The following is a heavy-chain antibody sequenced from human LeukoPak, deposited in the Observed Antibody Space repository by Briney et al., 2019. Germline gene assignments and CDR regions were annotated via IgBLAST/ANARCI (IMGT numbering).Heavy chain of an antibody. CDR2: INPNSGGT. D-gene: IGHD1-26*01. Sequence: ASVKVSCKASGYTFTGYYMHWVRQAPGQGLEWMGWINPNSGGTNYAQKFQGRVTMTRDTSISTAYMELSRLRSDDTAVYYCARDWDGFYPFDYWGQGTLVTVSS. J-gene: IGHJ4*02. CDR1: GYTFTGYY. V-gene: IGHV1-2*02. CDR3: ARDWDGFYPFDY.